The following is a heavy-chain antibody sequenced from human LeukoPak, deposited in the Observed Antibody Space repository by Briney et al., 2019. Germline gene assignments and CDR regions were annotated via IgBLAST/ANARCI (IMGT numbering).Heavy chain of an antibody. J-gene: IGHJ4*02. CDR1: GYTFTSYD. CDR3: AREGWDYDSSY. Sequence: SVKVSCKASGYTFTSYDISWVRQAPGQGLEWMGGIIPIFGTANYAQKFQGRVTITADESTSTAYMELSSLRSEDTAVYYCAREGWDYDSSYWGQGTLVTVSS. D-gene: IGHD3-22*01. CDR2: IIPIFGTA. V-gene: IGHV1-69*13.